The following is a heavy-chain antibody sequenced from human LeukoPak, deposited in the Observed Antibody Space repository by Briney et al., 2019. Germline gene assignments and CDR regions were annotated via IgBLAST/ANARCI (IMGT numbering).Heavy chain of an antibody. D-gene: IGHD1-26*01. Sequence: PSETLSLTCTVSGGSISRTNYYWDSIRQPPGKGLEWIGYIYYSGSTYYNPSLKSRVTISVDTSKNQFSLKLSSVTAADTAVYYCARDHLGIVGAGGEDYFDYWGQGTLVTVSS. CDR1: GGSISRTNYY. J-gene: IGHJ4*02. V-gene: IGHV4-30-4*08. CDR3: ARDHLGIVGAGGEDYFDY. CDR2: IYYSGST.